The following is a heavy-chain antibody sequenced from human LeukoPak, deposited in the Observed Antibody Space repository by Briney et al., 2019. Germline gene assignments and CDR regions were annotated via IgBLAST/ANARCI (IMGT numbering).Heavy chain of an antibody. D-gene: IGHD2-2*01. CDR2: ISDSGST. J-gene: IGHJ4*02. CDR3: ARLSADSSSSRGFDY. V-gene: IGHV4-31*03. CDR1: GASISSGGTF. Sequence: SETLSLTCTVSGASISSGGTFWTWIRQHPGKGLEWIAYISDSGSTYYHPSLKSRGTISEDTSKNQFSLKVTSVTAADTAVYYCARLSADSSSSRGFDYWGQGTLVTVSS.